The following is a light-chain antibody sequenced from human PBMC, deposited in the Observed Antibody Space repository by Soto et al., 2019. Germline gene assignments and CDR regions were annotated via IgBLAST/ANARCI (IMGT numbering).Light chain of an antibody. J-gene: IGLJ6*01. CDR3: TSYTPTGALV. Sequence: QSVLTQPASVSGSPGQSITVSCTGTNTDVGGYNYVSWYQHRPGKAPILMIYEVRNRLSGVSNRFSGSKSGNTASLTISGLQSEDEADYYCTSYTPTGALVFGSGTKVTVL. CDR2: EVR. V-gene: IGLV2-14*01. CDR1: NTDVGGYNY.